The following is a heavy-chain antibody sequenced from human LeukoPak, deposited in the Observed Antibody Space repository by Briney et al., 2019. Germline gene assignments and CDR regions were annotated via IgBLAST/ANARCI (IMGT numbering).Heavy chain of an antibody. D-gene: IGHD3-22*01. CDR3: ARGSRGYYYDRGAFDI. Sequence: ASVKVSCKASGYTFSSYDINWVRQATGQGLEWMGWMNPNSGNTGYVQKFQGRVTMTRDTSTSTVYMELSSLRSEDTAVYYCARGSRGYYYDRGAFDIWGQGTMVTVSS. V-gene: IGHV1-8*01. J-gene: IGHJ3*02. CDR2: MNPNSGNT. CDR1: GYTFSSYD.